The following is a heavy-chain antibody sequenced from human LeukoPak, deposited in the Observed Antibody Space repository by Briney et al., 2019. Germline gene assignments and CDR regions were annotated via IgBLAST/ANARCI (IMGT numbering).Heavy chain of an antibody. D-gene: IGHD1-26*01. CDR1: GFTFSNHD. Sequence: PGGSLRLSCATSGFTFSNHDMNWVRQAPGKGLEWVSSITGSSNSIDFADSVKGRFAISRDNAKNSLYLQMNSLRAEDTAVYYCARDKGSYSFDYWGQGTLVTVSS. V-gene: IGHV3-21*01. CDR2: ITGSSNSI. J-gene: IGHJ4*02. CDR3: ARDKGSYSFDY.